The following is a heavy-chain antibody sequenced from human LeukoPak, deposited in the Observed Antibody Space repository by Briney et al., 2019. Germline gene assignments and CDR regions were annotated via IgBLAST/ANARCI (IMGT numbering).Heavy chain of an antibody. J-gene: IGHJ4*02. CDR1: GFTVSSNY. Sequence: GGSLRLSCTASGFTVSSNYMSWVRQAPGKGLEWVSVIYSSGNTYYADSVKGRFTISRDDTKNTLYLQMNSLRAEDTAVYYCARGYCSSTSCYAGDYWGQGTLVTVSS. V-gene: IGHV3-53*01. D-gene: IGHD2-2*01. CDR3: ARGYCSSTSCYAGDY. CDR2: IYSSGNT.